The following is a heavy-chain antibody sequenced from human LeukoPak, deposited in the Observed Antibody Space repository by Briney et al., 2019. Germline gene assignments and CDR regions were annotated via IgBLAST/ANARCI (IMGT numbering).Heavy chain of an antibody. Sequence: GGSLRLSCAASGFTFSSYWMSWVRQAPGKGLEWVANIKQDGSEKYYVDSVKGRFTISRDNAKNSLYLQMNSLRAEDTAVYYYARDRGYSYGYDAFDIWGQGTMVTVSS. D-gene: IGHD5-18*01. CDR2: IKQDGSEK. V-gene: IGHV3-7*01. CDR3: ARDRGYSYGYDAFDI. J-gene: IGHJ3*02. CDR1: GFTFSSYW.